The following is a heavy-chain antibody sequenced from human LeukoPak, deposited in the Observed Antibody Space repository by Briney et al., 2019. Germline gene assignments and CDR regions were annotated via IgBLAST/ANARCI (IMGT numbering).Heavy chain of an antibody. V-gene: IGHV4-34*01. CDR3: ASSRGYSSSLWYYYMDV. J-gene: IGHJ6*03. Sequence: TSETLSLTCAVYGVSFSGYYWSWIRQPPGKGLEWIGEINHSGTTNYNPSLMSRGTVSIDTSKNQFSLRLSSVTAADTGVYYCASSRGYSSSLWYYYMDVWGKGTTVTVSS. CDR1: GVSFSGYY. D-gene: IGHD6-13*01. CDR2: INHSGTT.